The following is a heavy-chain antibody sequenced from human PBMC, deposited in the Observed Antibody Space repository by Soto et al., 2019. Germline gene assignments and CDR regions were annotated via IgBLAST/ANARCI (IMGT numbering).Heavy chain of an antibody. J-gene: IGHJ4*02. V-gene: IGHV4-34*01. CDR1: GGSFSGYY. CDR3: AMRRPYSGSYYGY. CDR2: INHSGST. Sequence: PSETLSLTCAVYGGSFSGYYWSWIRQPPGKGLEWIGEINHSGSTNYNPSLKSRVTISVDTSKNQFSLKLSSVTAADTAVYYCAMRRPYSGSYYGYWGQGTLVTVSS. D-gene: IGHD1-26*01.